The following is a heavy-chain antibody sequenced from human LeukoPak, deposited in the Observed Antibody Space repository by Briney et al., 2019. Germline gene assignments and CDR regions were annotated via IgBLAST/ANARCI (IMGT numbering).Heavy chain of an antibody. J-gene: IGHJ4*02. CDR2: LKNDRSSA. D-gene: IGHD2-15*01. CDR1: EFTSSGDW. V-gene: IGHV3-74*03. Sequence: PGGSLRLSCAASEFTSSGDWMHWVRQAPGKGLVWVARLKNDRSSAEYANSAQGRFIISRDNGRNTVFLQMDSLRGDDTAIYYCARARGGYVLDSWGQGTQVIVSS. CDR3: ARARGGYVLDS.